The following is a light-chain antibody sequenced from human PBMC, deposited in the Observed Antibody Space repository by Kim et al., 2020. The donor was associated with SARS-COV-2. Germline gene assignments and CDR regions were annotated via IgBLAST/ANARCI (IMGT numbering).Light chain of an antibody. V-gene: IGLV2-23*02. Sequence: GQSITISCTGTSSDVGSSKLVSWYQQLPGKAPQLLMSEVSEQPSGVPHRFSGSKSGNTASLTISGLEAEDEGDYYCCSYAGGSTWVFGGGTQLTVL. CDR3: CSYAGGSTWV. J-gene: IGLJ3*02. CDR2: EVS. CDR1: SSDVGSSKL.